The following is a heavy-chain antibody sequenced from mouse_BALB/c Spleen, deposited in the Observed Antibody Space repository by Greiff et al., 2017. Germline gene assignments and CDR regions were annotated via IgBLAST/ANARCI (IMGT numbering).Heavy chain of an antibody. V-gene: IGHV5-6*01. CDR3: ARLSDY. Sequence: EVKLMESGGDLVKPGGSLKLSCAASGFTFSSYGMSWVRQTPDKRLEWVATISSGGSYTYYPDSVKGRFTISRDNAKNTLYLQMSSLKSEDTAMYYCARLSDYWGQGTTLTVSS. J-gene: IGHJ2*01. D-gene: IGHD1-2*01. CDR2: ISSGGSYT. CDR1: GFTFSSYG.